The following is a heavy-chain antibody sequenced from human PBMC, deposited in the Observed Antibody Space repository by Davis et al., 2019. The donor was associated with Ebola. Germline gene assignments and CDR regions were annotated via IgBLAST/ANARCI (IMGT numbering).Heavy chain of an antibody. CDR1: GDSISDDFYC. D-gene: IGHD1-26*01. CDR3: ARDRSSGSYAY. V-gene: IGHV4-61*09. CDR2: IYSSGKT. Sequence: LRLSCTVSGDSISDDFYCWGWVRQPAGKGLEWIGHIYSSGKTNYNPSLRGRLTMSVDTSKNQFSLKLNSVTAADTAVYFCARDRSSGSYAYWGQGTLVTVSS. J-gene: IGHJ4*02.